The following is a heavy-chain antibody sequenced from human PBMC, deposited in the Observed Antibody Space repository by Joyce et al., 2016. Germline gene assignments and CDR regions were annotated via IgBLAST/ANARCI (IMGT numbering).Heavy chain of an antibody. V-gene: IGHV4-34*01. Sequence: QVQLQQWGAGLLKPSETLSLTCAVYGGSFSGYYWSWIRQTPGKGLEWIGEINHSGSINYNPSIESRVTISVDTSKNQFSLRLSSVTAADTAVYYCARGLSAFDYSKYAGYDYWGPGTLVTVSS. CDR2: INHSGSI. D-gene: IGHD4-11*01. J-gene: IGHJ4*02. CDR3: ARGLSAFDYSKYAGYDY. CDR1: GGSFSGYY.